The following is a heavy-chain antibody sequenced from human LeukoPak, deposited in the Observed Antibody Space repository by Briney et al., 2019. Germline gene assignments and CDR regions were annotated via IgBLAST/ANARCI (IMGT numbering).Heavy chain of an antibody. Sequence: EASVKVSCKASGYTFTDYYMHWVRQAPGQGLEWMGWINPNSGGTGYAQKFQGRVTVTRDTSITTAYMELSRLRSDDTAVYYCARLVVTSNSDYFDYWGQGTLVTVSS. V-gene: IGHV1-2*02. CDR3: ARLVVTSNSDYFDY. J-gene: IGHJ4*02. CDR2: INPNSGGT. CDR1: GYTFTDYY. D-gene: IGHD2-21*02.